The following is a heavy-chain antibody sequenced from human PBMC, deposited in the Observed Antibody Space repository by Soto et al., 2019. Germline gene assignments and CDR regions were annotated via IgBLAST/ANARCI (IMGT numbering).Heavy chain of an antibody. V-gene: IGHV3-74*01. CDR2: INGDGSAT. J-gene: IGHJ3*01. D-gene: IGHD2-2*01. CDR1: GFTFSNFW. Sequence: GGSLRLSCAASGFTFSNFWMHWVRQAPGKGPVWVSRINGDGSATSHADSVKGRFTISRDNAENTLFLQTSAQRAEDTAVYYCARAQLLPDDPFDAWGRGTVVTVSS. CDR3: ARAQLLPDDPFDA.